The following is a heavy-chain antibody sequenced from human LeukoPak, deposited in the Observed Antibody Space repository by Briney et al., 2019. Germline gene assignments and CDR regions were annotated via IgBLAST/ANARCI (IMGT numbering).Heavy chain of an antibody. D-gene: IGHD3-22*01. J-gene: IGHJ3*01. CDR3: ARPNITSYYDSRGYDAFDV. CDR2: IYPDDSDT. Sequence: GESLKISCKASGYTFISSWIGWVRQMPGKGLEWMGIIYPDDSDTRYSPSFQGQVTISADKSVRTAYLQWSSLKASDTAMYYCARPNITSYYDSRGYDAFDVWGQGTMVTVSS. V-gene: IGHV5-51*01. CDR1: GYTFISSW.